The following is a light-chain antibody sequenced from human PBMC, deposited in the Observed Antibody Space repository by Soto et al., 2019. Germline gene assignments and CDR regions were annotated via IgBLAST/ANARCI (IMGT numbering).Light chain of an antibody. V-gene: IGKV1-39*01. CDR1: QSISRY. CDR2: TAS. J-gene: IGKJ5*01. Sequence: DIPMTQSPSSLSASVGDRVNITCRASQSISRYLNWYQQKPGRAPKLLINTASSLQSGVPSRFSGSGSGTDFTLTISSLQPEDFGTYYCQESYSIPLTFGQGTRLEIK. CDR3: QESYSIPLT.